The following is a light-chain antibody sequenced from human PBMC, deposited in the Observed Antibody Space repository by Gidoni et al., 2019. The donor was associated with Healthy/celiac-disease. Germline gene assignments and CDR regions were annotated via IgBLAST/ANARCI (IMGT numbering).Light chain of an antibody. J-gene: IGKJ2*02. V-gene: IGKV1-33*01. Sequence: DIQMTQSPSSLSASVGDRVTITCQASQDISNYLNWYQQKPGKAPKLLIYDASNLETGVPSRFSGSGSGTDFTFTISSLQPEDIATYYCQQYDNPEWTFGQXTKLEIK. CDR3: QQYDNPEWT. CDR2: DAS. CDR1: QDISNY.